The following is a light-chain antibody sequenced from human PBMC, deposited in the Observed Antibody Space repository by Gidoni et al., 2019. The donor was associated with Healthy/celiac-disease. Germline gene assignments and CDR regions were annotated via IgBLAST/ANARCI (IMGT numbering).Light chain of an antibody. J-gene: IGLJ3*02. Sequence: SDVLTQPPSGSVAPGKTARITCGGNNIGRKSVNGYQQKPGQAPGLVIYYDSARPSGIPERFSGSTSGTTATLPISRVEAGDAADYYCQVWDSSSDHPVFGGGTKLTVL. V-gene: IGLV3-21*04. CDR2: YDS. CDR3: QVWDSSSDHPV. CDR1: NIGRKS.